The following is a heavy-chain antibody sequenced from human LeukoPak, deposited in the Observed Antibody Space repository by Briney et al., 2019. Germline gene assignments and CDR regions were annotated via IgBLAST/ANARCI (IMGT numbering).Heavy chain of an antibody. CDR3: ASLAAGVGFDY. CDR1: GFTFSNAW. V-gene: IGHV4-34*01. CDR2: INHSGST. J-gene: IGHJ4*02. D-gene: IGHD6-13*01. Sequence: GSLRLSCAASGFTFSNAWMSWIRQPPGKGLEWIGEINHSGSTNYNPSLKSRVTISVDTSKNQFSLKLSSVTAADTAVYYCASLAAGVGFDYWGQGTLVTVSS.